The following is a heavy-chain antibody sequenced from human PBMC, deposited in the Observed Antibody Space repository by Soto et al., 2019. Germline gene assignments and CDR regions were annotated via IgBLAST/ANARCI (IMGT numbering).Heavy chain of an antibody. J-gene: IGHJ4*02. Sequence: PWGSLRLSCVASGFSLSNYPMNLFRQTPLKCLEWISYSSPRGDTIYYADSVEGRFTISRDNARNSLSLHMSSLRDEDSALYYCAKGPHTNVGWPYYFESWGQGVPVTVSS. V-gene: IGHV3-48*02. CDR3: AKGPHTNVGWPYYFES. CDR1: GFSLSNYP. D-gene: IGHD6-19*01. CDR2: SSPRGDTI.